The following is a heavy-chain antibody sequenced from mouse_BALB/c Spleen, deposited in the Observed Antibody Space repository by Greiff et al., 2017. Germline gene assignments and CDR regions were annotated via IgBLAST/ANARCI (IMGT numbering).Heavy chain of an antibody. J-gene: IGHJ4*01. V-gene: IGHV5-17*02. CDR1: GFTFSSFG. D-gene: IGHD2-1*01. CDR2: ISSGSSTI. Sequence: EVKLVESGGGLVQPGGSRKLSCAASGFTFSSFGMHWVRQAPEKGLEWVAYISSGSSTIYYADTVKGRFTISRDNPKNTLFLQMTSLRSEDTAMYYCARSDGNHAMDYWGQGTSVTVSS. CDR3: ARSDGNHAMDY.